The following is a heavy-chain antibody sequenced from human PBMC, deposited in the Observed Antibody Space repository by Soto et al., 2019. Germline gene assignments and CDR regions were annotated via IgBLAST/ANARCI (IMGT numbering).Heavy chain of an antibody. J-gene: IGHJ6*02. CDR1: GGSISSYY. CDR3: AGEGRYGMDV. V-gene: IGHV4-59*01. Sequence: QVQLQESGPGLVKLSETLSLTCTVSGGSISSYYWSWIRQPPGKGLEWIGYIYYSGSTNYNPSLKSRVTISVDTSKNQFSLKLSSVTAADTAVYYCAGEGRYGMDVWGQGTTVTVSS. CDR2: IYYSGST.